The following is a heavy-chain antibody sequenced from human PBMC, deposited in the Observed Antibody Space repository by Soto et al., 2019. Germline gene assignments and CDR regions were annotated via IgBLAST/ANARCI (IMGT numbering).Heavy chain of an antibody. D-gene: IGHD2-15*01. Sequence: GGSLRLSCAASGFTFSSYGMHWVRQAPGKGLEWVAVISYDGSNKYYADTVKGRFTISRDNSKSTLYLQMNSLRAEDTAVYYCAKDERYCSGGRCYWNYFDSWGQGTLVTVSS. J-gene: IGHJ4*02. V-gene: IGHV3-30*18. CDR3: AKDERYCSGGRCYWNYFDS. CDR1: GFTFSSYG. CDR2: ISYDGSNK.